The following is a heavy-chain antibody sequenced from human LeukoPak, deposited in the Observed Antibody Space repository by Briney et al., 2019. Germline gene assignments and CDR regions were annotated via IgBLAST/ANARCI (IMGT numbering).Heavy chain of an antibody. CDR2: INPNSGGT. V-gene: IGHV1-2*02. CDR3: ARGTKRITMVRGVYNWFDP. CDR1: GYTFTDYY. D-gene: IGHD3-10*01. J-gene: IGHJ5*02. Sequence: EASVKVSCKASGYTFTDYYMHWVRQAPGQGLEWMGWINPNSGGTNYAQKFQGRVTMTRDTSISTAYMELSRLRSDDTAVYYCARGTKRITMVRGVYNWFDPWGQGTLVTVSS.